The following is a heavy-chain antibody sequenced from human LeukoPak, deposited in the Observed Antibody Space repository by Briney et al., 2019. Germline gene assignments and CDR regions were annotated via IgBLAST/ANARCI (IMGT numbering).Heavy chain of an antibody. D-gene: IGHD1-26*01. V-gene: IGHV3-7*01. Sequence: GGFLRLSCAASGFTFSSYDMTWVRQAPGRGLEWVANIKQDGSEKHYVDSVKGRFTMSRDNAKNSLYLQMNSLRAEDTAVYYCARAGGTYYGIAFDIWGQGTMVTVSS. J-gene: IGHJ3*02. CDR3: ARAGGTYYGIAFDI. CDR1: GFTFSSYD. CDR2: IKQDGSEK.